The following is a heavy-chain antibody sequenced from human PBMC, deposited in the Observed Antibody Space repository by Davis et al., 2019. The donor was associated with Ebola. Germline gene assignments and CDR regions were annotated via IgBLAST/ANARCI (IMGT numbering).Heavy chain of an antibody. V-gene: IGHV4-34*01. CDR3: ARVGAHIAVASNYYFDY. Sequence: SETLSLTCAVYGGSFSGHYWSWIRQPPGKGLEWIGEINHSGSTNYNPSLKSRVTISVDKSKNQFSLKLSSVTAADTAVYYCARVGAHIAVASNYYFDYWGQGTLVTVSS. D-gene: IGHD6-19*01. CDR2: INHSGST. CDR1: GGSFSGHY. J-gene: IGHJ4*02.